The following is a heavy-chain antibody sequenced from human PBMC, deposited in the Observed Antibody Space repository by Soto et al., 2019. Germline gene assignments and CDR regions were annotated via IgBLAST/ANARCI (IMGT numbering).Heavy chain of an antibody. J-gene: IGHJ4*02. CDR2: ISAYNGNT. CDR3: ARDSPSLYGSGSYPTLDY. D-gene: IGHD3-10*01. V-gene: IGHV1-18*01. CDR1: GYTFTSYG. Sequence: QVQLVLSGAEVKKPGASVKVSCKASGYTFTSYGISWVRQAPGQGLEWMGWISAYNGNTNYAQKLQGRVTMTTDTSTSTAYMELRSLRSDDTAVYYCARDSPSLYGSGSYPTLDYWGQGTLVTVSS.